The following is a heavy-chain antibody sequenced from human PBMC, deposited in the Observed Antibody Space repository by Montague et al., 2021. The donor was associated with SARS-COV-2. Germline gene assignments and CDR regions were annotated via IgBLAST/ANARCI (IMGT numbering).Heavy chain of an antibody. CDR2: IYHSGST. V-gene: IGHV4-38-2*02. J-gene: IGHJ4*02. D-gene: IGHD6-6*01. CDR1: GYSISSGYY. Sequence: SDTLSLTRTVSGYSISSGYYWGWIRQPPGKGLEWIGSIYHSGSTYYNPSLKSRVTISVDTSKNQFSLKLSSVTAADTAVYYCARGREYSSSAGFDYWGQGTLVTVSS. CDR3: ARGREYSSSAGFDY.